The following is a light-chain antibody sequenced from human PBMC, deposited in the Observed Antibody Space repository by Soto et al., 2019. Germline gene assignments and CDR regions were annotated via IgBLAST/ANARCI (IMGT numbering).Light chain of an antibody. V-gene: IGKV3-20*01. CDR3: QQYGISPRT. J-gene: IGKJ1*01. CDR1: QSVSSN. Sequence: EIVMTQSPATLSVSPEERATLSCRASQSVSSNLAWYQKKPGQAPRLLIYGASSRATGIPDSGSGSGSGTDFTPTISRLEHDDFAVYYCQQYGISPRTFGQGTKVDIK. CDR2: GAS.